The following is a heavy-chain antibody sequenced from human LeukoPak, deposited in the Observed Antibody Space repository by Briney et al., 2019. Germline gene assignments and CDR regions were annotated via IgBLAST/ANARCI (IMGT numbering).Heavy chain of an antibody. J-gene: IGHJ5*02. D-gene: IGHD3-10*01. CDR2: INTNGSRT. CDR1: GGSISSTS. Sequence: GTLSLTCAVSGGSISSTSWYSWVRQAPGKGLVWVSRINTNGSRTTYADSVRGRFTSSRDNAKNTVYLQMNSLRAEDTAVYYCARVASGSYNWFDPWGQGTLVTVSS. CDR3: ARVASGSYNWFDP. V-gene: IGHV3-74*03.